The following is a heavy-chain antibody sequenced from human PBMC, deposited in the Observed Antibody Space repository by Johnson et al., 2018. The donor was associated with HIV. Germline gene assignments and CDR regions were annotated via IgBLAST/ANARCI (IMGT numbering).Heavy chain of an antibody. CDR2: IKQGGSEK. J-gene: IGHJ3*02. V-gene: IGHV3-7*01. CDR1: GFTFSSYW. Sequence: VQLVESGGGLVQPGGSLRLSCAASGFTFSSYWMSWVRQAQGKGLEWVANIKQGGSEKYYVDSGKGRFTITRDNTKNSLYRQRNSLRAEDTAVSYCAKGRSPRIQLRTWAFDIWGQGTMVIVSS. D-gene: IGHD5-18*01. CDR3: AKGRSPRIQLRTWAFDI.